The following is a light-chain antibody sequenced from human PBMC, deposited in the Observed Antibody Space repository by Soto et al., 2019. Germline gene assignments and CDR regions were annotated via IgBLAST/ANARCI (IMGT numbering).Light chain of an antibody. V-gene: IGKV3-20*01. CDR1: QTVSNNY. Sequence: EIVLTQSPSTLSLSPGERATLSCRASQTVSNNYLAWYQQKPGQAPRLLIYGASSRATGIPDRFRGSGSGTDFTLTISRLEPEDFAVYFCQQYGSSWWTFGQGTKVEIK. CDR2: GAS. J-gene: IGKJ1*01. CDR3: QQYGSSWWT.